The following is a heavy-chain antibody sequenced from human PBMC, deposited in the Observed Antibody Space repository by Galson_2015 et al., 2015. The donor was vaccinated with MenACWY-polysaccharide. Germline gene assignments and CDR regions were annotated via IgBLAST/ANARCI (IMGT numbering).Heavy chain of an antibody. J-gene: IGHJ3*02. Sequence: SLRLSCAASEFTFSSYWMHWVRQAPGQGLVWVSRINSDGRSTTNADSVKGRFSISRDIPKNTLFLQMNSLRAKDTAIYYCARSKFSSGYFVRAFDIWGQGTMVTVSS. D-gene: IGHD3-22*01. CDR2: INSDGRST. CDR3: ARSKFSSGYFVRAFDI. CDR1: EFTFSSYW. V-gene: IGHV3-74*01.